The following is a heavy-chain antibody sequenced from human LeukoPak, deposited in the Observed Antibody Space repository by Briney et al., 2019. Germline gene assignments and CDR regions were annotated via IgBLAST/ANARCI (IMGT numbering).Heavy chain of an antibody. CDR3: AKDQFGHGMVRGVIGY. CDR1: GFTFSSFS. D-gene: IGHD3-10*01. Sequence: GGSLRLSCAASGFTFSSFSMHWVRQAPGNGLEWLAVISNDGSNRYYADSVKGRFTISRDNSKNTLYLQMNSMRAEDTAVYYCAKDQFGHGMVRGVIGYWGQGTLVTVSS. CDR2: ISNDGSNR. V-gene: IGHV3-30*04. J-gene: IGHJ4*02.